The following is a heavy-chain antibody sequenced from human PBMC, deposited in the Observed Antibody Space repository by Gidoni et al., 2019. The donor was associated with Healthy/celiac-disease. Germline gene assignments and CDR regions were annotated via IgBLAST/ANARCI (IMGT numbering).Heavy chain of an antibody. V-gene: IGHV3-23*01. J-gene: IGHJ4*02. CDR2: ISGSGGRT. CDR3: AKDPHSDYGDYVG. Sequence: EVQLLESGGGLVQPGGSLSLSCAASGFTFSSYAMRWVRQAPGKGLEWVSAISGSGGRTYYADSGKGRFTISRDNSKNTLYLQMNSLRAEDTAVYYCAKDPHSDYGDYVGWGQGTLVTVSS. CDR1: GFTFSSYA. D-gene: IGHD4-17*01.